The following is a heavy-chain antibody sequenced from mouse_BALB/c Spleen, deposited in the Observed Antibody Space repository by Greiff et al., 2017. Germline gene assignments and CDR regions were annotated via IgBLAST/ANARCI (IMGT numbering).Heavy chain of an antibody. D-gene: IGHD1-2*01. CDR1: GYSITSDYA. J-gene: IGHJ2*01. CDR3: ARGTTAYFDY. V-gene: IGHV3-2*02. Sequence: EVQLQESGPGLVKPSQSLSLTCTVTGYSITSDYAWNWIRQFPGNKLEWMGYISYSGSTSYNPSLKSRISITRDTSKNQFFLQLNSVTTEDTATYYCARGTTAYFDYWGQGTTLTVSS. CDR2: ISYSGST.